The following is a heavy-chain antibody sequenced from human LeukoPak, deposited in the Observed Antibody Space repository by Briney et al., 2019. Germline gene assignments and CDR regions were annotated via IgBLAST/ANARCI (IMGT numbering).Heavy chain of an antibody. D-gene: IGHD6-13*01. Sequence: GGSLRLSCAASGFTFSSYSMNWVRQAPGKGLEWVSSISSSSSYIYYADSAKGRFTISRDNAKNSLYLQMNSLRAEDTAVYYCARVSLTRGQQLVQWYYYYGMDVWGQGTTVTVSS. CDR3: ARVSLTRGQQLVQWYYYYGMDV. CDR2: ISSSSSYI. J-gene: IGHJ6*02. V-gene: IGHV3-21*01. CDR1: GFTFSSYS.